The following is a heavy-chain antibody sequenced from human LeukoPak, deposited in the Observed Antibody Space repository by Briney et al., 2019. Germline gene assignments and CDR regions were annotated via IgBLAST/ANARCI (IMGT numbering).Heavy chain of an antibody. CDR3: AKGGSVLLWFGDPYYFDY. CDR1: EFTFSSFA. D-gene: IGHD3-10*01. CDR2: ISGSGGST. J-gene: IGHJ4*02. V-gene: IGHV3-23*01. Sequence: GGSLRLSCAASEFTFSSFAMSWVRQAPGKGLEWVSAISGSGGSTYYADSVKGRFTISRDNSKNTLYLQMNSLRAEDTAVYYCAKGGSVLLWFGDPYYFDYWGQGTLVTVSS.